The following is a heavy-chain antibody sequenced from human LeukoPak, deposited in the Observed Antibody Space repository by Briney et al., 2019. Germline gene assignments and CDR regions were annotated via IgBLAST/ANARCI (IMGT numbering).Heavy chain of an antibody. CDR2: IIPIFGTA. J-gene: IGHJ5*02. V-gene: IGHV1-69*05. CDR3: ARGYDFWSGYSNWFDP. CDR1: GGTFSSYA. Sequence: GASVKVSCKASGGTFSSYAISWVRQAPGQGLEWMGGIIPIFGTANYAQKFQGRVTITTDESTSTAYMELSSLRSEDTAVYYCARGYDFWSGYSNWFDPWGQGTLVTVSS. D-gene: IGHD3-3*01.